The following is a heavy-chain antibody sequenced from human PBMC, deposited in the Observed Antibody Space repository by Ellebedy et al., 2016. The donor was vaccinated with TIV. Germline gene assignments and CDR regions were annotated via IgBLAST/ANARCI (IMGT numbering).Heavy chain of an antibody. V-gene: IGHV1-18*01. CDR1: GGTFSSYA. CDR3: ARDLRRGAVVTPGFY. D-gene: IGHD4-23*01. CDR2: ISAYNGNT. J-gene: IGHJ4*02. Sequence: AASVKVSCKASGGTFSSYAISWVRQAPGQGLEWMGWISAYNGNTNYAQKLQGRVTMTTDTSTSTAYMELRSLRSDDTAVYYCARDLRRGAVVTPGFYWGQGTLVTVSS.